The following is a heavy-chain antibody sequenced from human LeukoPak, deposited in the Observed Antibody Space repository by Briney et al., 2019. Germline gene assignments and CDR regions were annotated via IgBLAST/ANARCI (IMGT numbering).Heavy chain of an antibody. CDR3: ARDPLTSGPEMHSAEGYGMDV. CDR1: GYTFTGYY. V-gene: IGHV1-2*02. Sequence: ASVKVSCKASGYTFTGYYMHWVRQAPGQGLEWMGWINPNSGGTNYAQKFQGRVTMTRDTSISTAYMELSRLRSDDTAVYYCARDPLTSGPEMHSAEGYGMDVWRQGTTVTVSS. CDR2: INPNSGGT. D-gene: IGHD5-24*01. J-gene: IGHJ6*02.